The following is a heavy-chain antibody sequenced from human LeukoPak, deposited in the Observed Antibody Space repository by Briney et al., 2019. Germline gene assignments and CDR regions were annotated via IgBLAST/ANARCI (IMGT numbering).Heavy chain of an antibody. CDR3: ARQRVNWFDP. J-gene: IGHJ5*02. V-gene: IGHV4-39*01. CDR2: IYYSGTT. CDR1: GGSISGSSYY. Sequence: SETLSLTCTVSGGSISGSSYYWGWIRQPPGKELEWIGSIYYSGTTYNNPSLKSRVTISVDTSKNQFSLKLSSVTAADTAVYYCARQRVNWFDPWGQGTLVTVSS.